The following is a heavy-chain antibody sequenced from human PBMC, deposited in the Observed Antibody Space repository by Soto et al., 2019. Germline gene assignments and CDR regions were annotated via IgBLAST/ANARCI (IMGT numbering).Heavy chain of an antibody. V-gene: IGHV3-23*01. CDR3: TRIAAYYHYGMAV. CDR1: GFTFSSSA. J-gene: IGHJ6*02. CDR2: ISGSGGST. D-gene: IGHD6-25*01. Sequence: GSLRLSCAASGFTFSSSAMSWVRQAPGKGLEWVSTISGSGGSTYYADSVKGRFTVSRDNSKNTLYLQMNSLKSEDTAVYYCTRIAAYYHYGMAVRGQGTSVTVSS.